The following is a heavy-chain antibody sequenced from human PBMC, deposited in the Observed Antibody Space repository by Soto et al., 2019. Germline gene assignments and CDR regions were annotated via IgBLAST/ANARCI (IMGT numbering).Heavy chain of an antibody. V-gene: IGHV5-51*01. CDR3: ARPFGMDV. Sequence: GESLKISCQGCGYTFTSYWIGWVRQMPGKGLEWVAIIYPADSNTRYSPSFRGQVTISADKSISTAYLQWSSLKASDTAIYYCARPFGMDVWGQGTTVTVSS. CDR1: GYTFTSYW. CDR2: IYPADSNT. J-gene: IGHJ6*02.